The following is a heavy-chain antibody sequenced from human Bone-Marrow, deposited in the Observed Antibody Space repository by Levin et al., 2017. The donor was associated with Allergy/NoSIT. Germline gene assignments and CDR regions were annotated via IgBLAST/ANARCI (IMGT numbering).Heavy chain of an antibody. J-gene: IGHJ4*02. CDR1: GGSVSSDTYY. V-gene: IGHV4-61*01. CDR3: ARDDYSDFTGWV. D-gene: IGHD3-9*01. CDR2: ISSSGST. Sequence: SQTLSLTCTVSGGSVSSDTYYWSWIRQPPGKGLEWIGYISSSGSTSYNPSLMTRVTISLHTSKNQFSLRLTSVPPADTAVYYCARDDYSDFTGWVWGQGSLVTVSS.